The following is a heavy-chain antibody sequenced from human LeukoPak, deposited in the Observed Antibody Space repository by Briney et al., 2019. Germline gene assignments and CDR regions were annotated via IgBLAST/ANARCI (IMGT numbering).Heavy chain of an antibody. CDR3: ARHDGGYVDY. J-gene: IGHJ4*02. CDR1: GYTFTNYW. V-gene: IGHV5-51*01. CDR2: IYPGDSDT. Sequence: GESLKISCKGSGYTFTNYWIGWVRQMPGKGLEWMGIIYPGDSDTTYSPSFQGQVTISADKSISAASLQWSSLKASDTAMYYCARHDGGYVDYWGPGTLVTVSS. D-gene: IGHD5-12*01.